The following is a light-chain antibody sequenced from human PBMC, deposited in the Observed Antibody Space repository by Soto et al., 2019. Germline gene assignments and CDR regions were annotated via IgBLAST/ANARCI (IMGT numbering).Light chain of an antibody. CDR3: CSYADNFSYV. J-gene: IGLJ1*01. Sequence: VLTQPRSVSGSPRQSVTISCTGTSSDVGAYNYVSWYQQHPGKAPKLMTYDVSKRPSGVPDRFSGSKSGNTASLTISGPQAEDEADYYCCSYADNFSYVFGTGTKVTVL. V-gene: IGLV2-11*01. CDR2: DVS. CDR1: SSDVGAYNY.